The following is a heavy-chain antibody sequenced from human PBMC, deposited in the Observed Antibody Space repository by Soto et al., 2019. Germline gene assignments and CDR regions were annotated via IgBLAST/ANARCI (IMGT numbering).Heavy chain of an antibody. CDR3: AEARFMTTMTTLPYYYFDH. V-gene: IGHV3-23*01. D-gene: IGHD3-16*01. J-gene: IGHJ4*02. CDR2: ISGSGGSA. Sequence: EVQLLESGGGLVQPGGSLRLSCAASGFTFSTYAMSWVRQAPGKGLDRVSEISGSGGSADYADSVKGRFTISRDNSKNTLFLQMNSLRAEDTAVYYCAEARFMTTMTTLPYYYFDHWGQGSLVTVSS. CDR1: GFTFSTYA.